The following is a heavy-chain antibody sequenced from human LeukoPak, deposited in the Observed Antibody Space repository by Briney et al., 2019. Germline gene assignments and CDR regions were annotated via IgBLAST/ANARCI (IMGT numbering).Heavy chain of an antibody. D-gene: IGHD3-22*01. CDR1: GFTFSTYS. V-gene: IGHV3-48*04. CDR3: ARDPIYSDHSGCYFDY. CDR2: ISGGGDTI. J-gene: IGHJ4*02. Sequence: GGSLRLSCAASGFTFSTYSMNWVRQAPGKGLEWVAAISGGGDTIYYADSVKGRFTVSRDNAENSVYLQMNSVRAEDTAVYYCARDPIYSDHSGCYFDYWGQGTLVIVSS.